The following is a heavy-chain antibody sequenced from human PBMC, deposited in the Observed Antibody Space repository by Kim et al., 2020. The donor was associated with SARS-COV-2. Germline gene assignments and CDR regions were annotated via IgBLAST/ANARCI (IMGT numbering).Heavy chain of an antibody. CDR1: GGSFSGYY. J-gene: IGHJ6*02. V-gene: IGHV4-34*01. Sequence: SETLSLTCAVYGGSFSGYYWSWVRQPPGKGLEWIGEINHSGSTNYNPSLKSRVTISVDTSKNQFSLKLSSVTAADTAVYYCARRGDYYYYGMDVWGQGTTVTVSS. CDR2: INHSGST. CDR3: ARRGDYYYYGMDV.